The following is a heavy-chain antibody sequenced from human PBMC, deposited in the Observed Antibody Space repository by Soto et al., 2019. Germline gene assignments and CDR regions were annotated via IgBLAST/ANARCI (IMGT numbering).Heavy chain of an antibody. V-gene: IGHV1-18*01. J-gene: IGHJ5*02. CDR1: GYTFTSYG. CDR3: ARVRIGPGWFDP. Sequence: ASVKVSCKASGYTFTSYGISWVRQAPGQGLEWMGWISAYNGNTNYAQKLQGRVTMTTDASTSTAYMELRSLRSDDTAVYYCARVRIGPGWFDPWGQGTLVTVSS. D-gene: IGHD2-21*01. CDR2: ISAYNGNT.